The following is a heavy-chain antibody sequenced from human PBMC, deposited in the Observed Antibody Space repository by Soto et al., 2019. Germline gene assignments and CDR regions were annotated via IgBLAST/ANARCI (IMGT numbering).Heavy chain of an antibody. CDR1: GFTFSSYA. Sequence: GGSLRLSCAASGFTFSSYAMSWVRQAPGKGLEWVSAISGSGGSTYYADSVKGRFTISRDNSKNTLYLQMNSLRAEDTAVYYCAKNKGITGTTPKAAFDYGGQGTLVPVSP. V-gene: IGHV3-23*01. J-gene: IGHJ4*02. CDR2: ISGSGGST. D-gene: IGHD1-20*01. CDR3: AKNKGITGTTPKAAFDY.